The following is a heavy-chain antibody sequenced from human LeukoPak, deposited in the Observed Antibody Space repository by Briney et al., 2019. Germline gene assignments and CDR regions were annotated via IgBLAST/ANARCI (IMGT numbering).Heavy chain of an antibody. J-gene: IGHJ3*02. CDR2: ISGGGGKT. CDR3: AKDPIVFNSGDYYLGAFNI. D-gene: IGHD2-21*02. V-gene: IGHV3-23*01. CDR1: GFTFSSCA. Sequence: PGGSLRLSCEASGFTFSSCALSWVRQAPGKGLEWDSAISGGGGKTWYADSVKGRFTISRDNSKNTLYLQMNSLRAEDTALYYCAKDPIVFNSGDYYLGAFNIWGQGAMVTVSS.